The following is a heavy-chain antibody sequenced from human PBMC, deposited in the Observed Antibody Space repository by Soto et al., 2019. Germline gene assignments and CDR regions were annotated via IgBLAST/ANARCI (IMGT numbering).Heavy chain of an antibody. CDR3: ARAVIVLVPAATDWYYYGMDV. CDR2: ISAYNGNT. J-gene: IGHJ6*02. Sequence: QVQLVQSGAEVKKPGASVKVSCKASGYTFTSYGISWVRQAPGQGLEWMGWISAYNGNTNYAQKLQGRVTMTTDTSTSTAYMELRGLRSDDTAVYYCARAVIVLVPAATDWYYYGMDVWGQGTTVTVSS. V-gene: IGHV1-18*01. CDR1: GYTFTSYG. D-gene: IGHD2-2*01.